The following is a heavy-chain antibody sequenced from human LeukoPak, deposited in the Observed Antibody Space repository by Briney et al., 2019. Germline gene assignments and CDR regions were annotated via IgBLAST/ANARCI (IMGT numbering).Heavy chain of an antibody. V-gene: IGHV1-69*04. CDR1: GGTFSSYA. Sequence: ASVKVSCKASGGTFSSYAISWVRQAPGQGLEWMGRIIPILGIANYAQKFQGRVTITADKSTSTAYMELSSLRSEDTAVYYCARETTDTDPSYFDYWGQGTLVTVSS. J-gene: IGHJ4*02. CDR3: ARETTDTDPSYFDY. D-gene: IGHD5-18*01. CDR2: IIPILGIA.